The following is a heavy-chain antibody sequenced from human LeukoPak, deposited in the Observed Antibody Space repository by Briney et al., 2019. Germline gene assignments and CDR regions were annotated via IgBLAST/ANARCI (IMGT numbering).Heavy chain of an antibody. CDR1: GFTFSNFW. Sequence: GGSLRLSCAASGFTFSNFWMHWVRQVPGKGLLWVSRINSDGGRTCYAESVKGRFTISRDNAKSTLYLQMSGLRAEDTAVYYCAREGGLNPAGSVGYVDLWGRGTLVTVSS. CDR3: AREGGLNPAGSVGYVDL. J-gene: IGHJ2*01. V-gene: IGHV3-74*01. D-gene: IGHD6-13*01. CDR2: INSDGGRT.